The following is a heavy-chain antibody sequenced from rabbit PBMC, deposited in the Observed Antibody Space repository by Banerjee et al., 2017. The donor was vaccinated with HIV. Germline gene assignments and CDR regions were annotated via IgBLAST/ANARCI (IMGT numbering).Heavy chain of an antibody. J-gene: IGHJ4*01. V-gene: IGHV1S45*01. Sequence: QQQLEESGGGLVKPGGTLTLTCKVSGIDLSNYYFMCWVRQAPGKGLELIGCIVTGSGSTYYASWAKGRFTISKTSSTTVTLQMTSLTAADTATYFCARGAGHADYGDASLWGPGTLVTVS. D-gene: IGHD2-1*01. CDR3: ARGAGHADYGDASL. CDR2: IVTGSGST. CDR1: GIDLSNYYF.